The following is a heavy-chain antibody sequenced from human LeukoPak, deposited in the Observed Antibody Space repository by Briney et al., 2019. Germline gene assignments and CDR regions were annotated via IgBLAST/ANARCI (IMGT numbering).Heavy chain of an antibody. Sequence: ASVKVSCKASGYTFTSYYMHWVRQAPGQGLEWMGWINPNSGGTNYAQKFQGRVTMTRDTSISTAYMELSRLRSDDTAVYYCARAYYESSGYYYHFDYWGQGTLVTVSS. CDR2: INPNSGGT. D-gene: IGHD3-22*01. J-gene: IGHJ4*02. CDR1: GYTFTSYY. CDR3: ARAYYESSGYYYHFDY. V-gene: IGHV1-2*02.